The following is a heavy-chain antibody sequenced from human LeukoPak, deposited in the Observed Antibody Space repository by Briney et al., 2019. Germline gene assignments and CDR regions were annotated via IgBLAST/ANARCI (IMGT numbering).Heavy chain of an antibody. Sequence: GRSLRLSCAASGFTFSSYAMHWVRQAPGKGLLWVARINTDGSSTLYADSVKGRFTISRDNAKSTLYLQMDSLRPEDTAVYYCARVDPTGDGYNCFDSWGQGTLVTVSS. CDR2: INTDGSST. V-gene: IGHV3-74*01. J-gene: IGHJ4*02. D-gene: IGHD5-24*01. CDR3: ARVDPTGDGYNCFDS. CDR1: GFTFSSYA.